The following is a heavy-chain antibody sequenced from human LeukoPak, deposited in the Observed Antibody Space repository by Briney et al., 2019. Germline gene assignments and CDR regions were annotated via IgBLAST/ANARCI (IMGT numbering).Heavy chain of an antibody. Sequence: SSETLSLTCTVSGGPISSGDYYWGWIRQPPGKGLEWIGHIYYTGNTFYNPSLKSRVTISVDTSKDQFSLRLSSVTAADTAVYYCARRSGSYSSRWFDPWGQGTLVTVSS. CDR2: IYYTGNT. V-gene: IGHV4-39*01. CDR3: ARRSGSYSSRWFDP. J-gene: IGHJ5*02. CDR1: GGPISSGDYY. D-gene: IGHD1-26*01.